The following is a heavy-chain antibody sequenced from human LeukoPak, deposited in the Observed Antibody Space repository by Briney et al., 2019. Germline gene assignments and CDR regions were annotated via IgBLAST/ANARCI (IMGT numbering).Heavy chain of an antibody. V-gene: IGHV5-51*01. CDR3: ARHGPLGSGRPQVGDY. J-gene: IGHJ4*02. CDR2: IYPGDSDT. CDR1: GYSFTSYW. Sequence: GESLKISCKGSGYSFTSYWIGWVRQMPGKGLEWMGIIYPGDSDTRYSPSFQGQVTISADKSISTAYLQWSSLKASDTAMYYCARHGPLGSGRPQVGDYWGQGTLVTVSS. D-gene: IGHD6-19*01.